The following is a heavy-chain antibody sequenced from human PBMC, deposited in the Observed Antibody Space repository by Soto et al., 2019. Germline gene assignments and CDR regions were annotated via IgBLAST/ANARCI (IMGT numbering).Heavy chain of an antibody. J-gene: IGHJ4*02. Sequence: EVQLVESGGGLVQPGGSLRLSCAASGFTFSSYWMSWVRQAPGKGLEWVANIRQDGSDKYYVDSVKGRFTISRDNSKNPLYLQMNSLRAEVTAIYYCASPQQWLGQRGDFDYWGQGTLVTVSS. CDR1: GFTFSSYW. V-gene: IGHV3-7*05. CDR2: IRQDGSDK. CDR3: ASPQQWLGQRGDFDY. D-gene: IGHD6-19*01.